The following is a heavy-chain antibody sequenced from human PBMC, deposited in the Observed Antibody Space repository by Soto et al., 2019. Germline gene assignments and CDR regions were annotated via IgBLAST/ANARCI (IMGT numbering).Heavy chain of an antibody. V-gene: IGHV3-23*01. J-gene: IGHJ4*02. Sequence: PGGSLRLSCAASGFTLNSYAMGWVRQAPGKGLKWVSSIGVDGGTYYADSVKGRFTISRDTSKNTLYLQMTSLRVEDTALYYCANRGRFYFDYWGQGTLVSVAS. D-gene: IGHD3-10*01. CDR3: ANRGRFYFDY. CDR2: IGVDGGT. CDR1: GFTLNSYA.